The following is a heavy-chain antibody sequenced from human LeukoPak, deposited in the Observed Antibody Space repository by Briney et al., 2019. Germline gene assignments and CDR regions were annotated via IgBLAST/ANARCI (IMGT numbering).Heavy chain of an antibody. Sequence: SETLSLTCAVYGGSFSGYYWSWIRQPPGKGLEWIGEINHSGSTNYNPSLKSRVTISVDTSKNQFSLKLSSVTAADTAMYYCARVNDDLHDYWGQGTLVTVSS. CDR3: ARVNDDLHDY. D-gene: IGHD2-8*01. V-gene: IGHV4-34*01. J-gene: IGHJ4*02. CDR2: INHSGST. CDR1: GGSFSGYY.